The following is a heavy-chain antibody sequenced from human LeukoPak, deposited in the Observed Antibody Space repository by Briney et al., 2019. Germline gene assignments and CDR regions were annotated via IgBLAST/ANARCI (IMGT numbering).Heavy chain of an antibody. D-gene: IGHD5-18*01. V-gene: IGHV3-48*03. CDR1: GFTFSSYE. J-gene: IGHJ4*02. CDR3: ARVPEGVRGYSYGYGFDY. Sequence: GGSLRLSCAASGFTFSSYEMNWVRQAPGKGLEGVSYISRSGSTIYYADSVKGRFTISRDNAKNSLYLQMNSLRAEDTAVYYCARVPEGVRGYSYGYGFDYWGQGTLVTVSS. CDR2: ISRSGSTI.